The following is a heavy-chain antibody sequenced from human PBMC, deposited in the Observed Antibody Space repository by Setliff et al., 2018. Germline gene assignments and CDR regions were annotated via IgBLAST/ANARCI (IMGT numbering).Heavy chain of an antibody. CDR1: GYDFSKYW. J-gene: IGHJ3*02. V-gene: IGHV5-51*01. Sequence: GESLKISCQASGYDFSKYWIGWVRQMPGEGLDWMGIIFPSDSDTRYGPSFQGQVTISAAKSITTVYLQINSLKASDTAIYFCARGDTIGFGAFDIWGQGTMVTVSS. D-gene: IGHD1-26*01. CDR3: ARGDTIGFGAFDI. CDR2: IFPSDSDT.